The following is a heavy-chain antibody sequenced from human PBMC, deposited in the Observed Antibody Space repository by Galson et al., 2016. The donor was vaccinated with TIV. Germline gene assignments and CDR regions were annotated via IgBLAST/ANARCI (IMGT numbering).Heavy chain of an antibody. CDR2: IYYSGST. D-gene: IGHD4/OR15-4a*01. CDR3: ARVDYGGFHY. Sequence: SETLSLTCTVSGGSITNHYWNWIRQPPEKALEWIGYIYYSGSTYYNPSLKSRVTISVDASKNQFSLKLSSVTAADTAVYYCARVDYGGFHYWGQGILVTVSS. J-gene: IGHJ4*02. CDR1: GGSITNHY. V-gene: IGHV4-59*11.